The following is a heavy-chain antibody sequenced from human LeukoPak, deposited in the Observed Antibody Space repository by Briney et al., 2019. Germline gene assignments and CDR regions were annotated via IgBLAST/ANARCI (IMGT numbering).Heavy chain of an antibody. CDR1: GFTVSSNY. V-gene: IGHV3-53*01. Sequence: GGSLRLSCAASGFTVSSNYMSWVRQAPGKGLEWVSVIYSGGSTYYADSVKGRFTISRDNSKNTLYLQMNSLRAEDTAVYYCARGSPRVAPLIDYWGPGTLVTVSS. J-gene: IGHJ4*02. CDR2: IYSGGST. D-gene: IGHD2-2*01. CDR3: ARGSPRVAPLIDY.